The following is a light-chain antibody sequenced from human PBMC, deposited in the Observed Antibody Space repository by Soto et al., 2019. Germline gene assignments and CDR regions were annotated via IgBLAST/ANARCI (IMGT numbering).Light chain of an antibody. CDR2: DAS. J-gene: IGKJ1*01. CDR3: QQYYSYPLT. V-gene: IGKV3-11*01. CDR1: QSVGSY. Sequence: PGGRATLSFRASQSVGSYLAWYQQKPGQAPRLLIYDASNRATGIPARFSGSGSGTDFTLTISSLEPEDFATYYCQQYYSYPLTFGQGTKVDIK.